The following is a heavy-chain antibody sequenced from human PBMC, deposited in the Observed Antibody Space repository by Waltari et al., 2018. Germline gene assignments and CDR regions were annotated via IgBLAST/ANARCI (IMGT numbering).Heavy chain of an antibody. CDR3: ARGGSRWPVPQDY. D-gene: IGHD6-13*01. CDR1: GFSFSDHY. V-gene: IGHV3-11*04. J-gene: IGHJ4*02. CDR2: ISYSGRTV. Sequence: QVQLVESGGGLVKPGGSLRLSCAASGFSFSDHYMNWIRQAPGKGLEWVSYISYSGRTVYNADSVRGRLTISRDNAKNSLYLQINSLRAEDTAVYYCARGGSRWPVPQDYWGQGTLVTVSS.